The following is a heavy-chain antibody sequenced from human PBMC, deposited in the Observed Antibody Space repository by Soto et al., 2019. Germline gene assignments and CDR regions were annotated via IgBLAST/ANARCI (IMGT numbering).Heavy chain of an antibody. D-gene: IGHD2-2*01. V-gene: IGHV4-39*01. CDR2: IYYSGST. CDR1: GGSISSSSYY. Sequence: QLQLQESGPGLVKPSETLSLTCTVSGGSISSSSYYWGWIRQPPGKGLEWIGSIYYSGSTYYNPSVKSRVTISVDTSKNQFSLKLSSVTAADTAVYFCARNSKSVEMPTYYFDYWGQGTLVTVSS. CDR3: ARNSKSVEMPTYYFDY. J-gene: IGHJ4*02.